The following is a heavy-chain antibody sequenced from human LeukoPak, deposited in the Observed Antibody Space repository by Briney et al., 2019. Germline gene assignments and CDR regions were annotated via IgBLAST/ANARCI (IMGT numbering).Heavy chain of an antibody. D-gene: IGHD3-22*01. Sequence: GGSLRLSCAASGFTFRDAWMYWVRQAPGKGLEWVGRIKSKTDGGTTDYAAPVKGRFTISRDDSKNTLYLQMNSLKTEDTAVYYCTTRVYYYDSSSDYWGQGTLVTVSS. CDR3: TTRVYYYDSSSDY. V-gene: IGHV3-15*01. J-gene: IGHJ4*02. CDR2: IKSKTDGGTT. CDR1: GFTFRDAW.